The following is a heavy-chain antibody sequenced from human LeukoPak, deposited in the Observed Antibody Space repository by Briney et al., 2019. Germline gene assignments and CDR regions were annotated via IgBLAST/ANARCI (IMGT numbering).Heavy chain of an antibody. J-gene: IGHJ5*02. V-gene: IGHV4-61*02. CDR3: ARDWLVRGVITNNWFDP. D-gene: IGHD3-10*01. Sequence: ASETLSLTCTVSGGSISSGSYYWSWIRQPAGKGLEWIGRIYTSGSTNYNPSLKSRVTMSVDTSKNQFSLKLSSVTAADTAVYYCARDWLVRGVITNNWFDPWGQGTLVTVSS. CDR2: IYTSGST. CDR1: GGSISSGSYY.